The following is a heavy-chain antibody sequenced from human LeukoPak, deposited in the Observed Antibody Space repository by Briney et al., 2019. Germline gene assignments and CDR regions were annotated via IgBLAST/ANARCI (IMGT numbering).Heavy chain of an antibody. CDR2: MNPKSGNT. V-gene: IGHV1-8*03. CDR1: GYTFTSYD. CDR3: ARRAVDNSYYYYMDV. Sequence: ASVKVSCKASGYTFTSYDINCVRQVPGQGLEWMGCMNPKSGNTGYAQKFQGRVTITRNTSISTAYMEVSSLRYEDTAVYYCARRAVDNSYYYYMDVWGKGTTVTASS. J-gene: IGHJ6*03. D-gene: IGHD6-19*01.